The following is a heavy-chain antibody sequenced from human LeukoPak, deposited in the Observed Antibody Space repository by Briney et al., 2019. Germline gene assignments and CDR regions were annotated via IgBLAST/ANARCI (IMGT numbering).Heavy chain of an antibody. CDR3: ARGTSRHPDVAQWLVRTLDY. V-gene: IGHV4-4*02. CDR2: IYHSGST. CDR1: GGSISSSNW. Sequence: SGTLSLTCAVSGGSISSSNWWSWVRQPLGKGLEWIGEIYHSGSTNYNPSLKSRVTISVDKSKNQFSLKLSSVTAADTAVYYCARGTSRHPDVAQWLVRTLDYWGQGTLVTVSS. J-gene: IGHJ4*02. D-gene: IGHD6-19*01.